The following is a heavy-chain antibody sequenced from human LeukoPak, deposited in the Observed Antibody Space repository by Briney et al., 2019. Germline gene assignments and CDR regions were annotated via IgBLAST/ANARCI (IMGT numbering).Heavy chain of an antibody. Sequence: ASVNVSCKASGYTFTDYYVHWVRQAPGQGLEWMGWINPNSGGTNYAQKFQGRVTMTRDTSISTAYMELSRLRSDDTAMYYCARDAITRGIIDYWGQGTLVTVSS. V-gene: IGHV1-2*02. CDR2: INPNSGGT. J-gene: IGHJ4*02. CDR3: ARDAITRGIIDY. CDR1: GYTFTDYY. D-gene: IGHD3-10*01.